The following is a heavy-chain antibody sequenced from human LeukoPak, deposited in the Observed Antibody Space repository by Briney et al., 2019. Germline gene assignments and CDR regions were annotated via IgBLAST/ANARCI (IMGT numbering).Heavy chain of an antibody. Sequence: GGSLRLSCAAAGFTFSTYSMSWVRQVPGKGLEWVSTIRSSGDSTSYADSVKGRFTISRDNSKNTLFLQMNSLRDADTAVYYCAKGGWNTYPDYWGQGTLVSVSS. V-gene: IGHV3-23*01. J-gene: IGHJ4*02. CDR1: GFTFSTYS. D-gene: IGHD1-1*01. CDR3: AKGGWNTYPDY. CDR2: IRSSGDST.